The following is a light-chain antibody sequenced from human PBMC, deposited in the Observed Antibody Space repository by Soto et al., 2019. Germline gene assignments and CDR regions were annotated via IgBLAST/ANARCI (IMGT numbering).Light chain of an antibody. CDR3: QQYNNWPPFT. J-gene: IGKJ3*01. Sequence: EIVMTQSPDTLSVSPGERATLSCRASQSVSSNLAWYQQKPGQAPRLLIYGASTRATGIPARFSGSGSGTEFTLTISSLQSEDFAVYYCQQYNNWPPFTFGPGIKVDIK. V-gene: IGKV3-15*01. CDR2: GAS. CDR1: QSVSSN.